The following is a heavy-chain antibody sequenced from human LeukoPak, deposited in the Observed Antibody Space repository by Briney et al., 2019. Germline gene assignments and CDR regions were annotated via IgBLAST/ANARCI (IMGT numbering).Heavy chain of an antibody. J-gene: IGHJ4*02. CDR3: ARDRDIVVVPAHFDY. D-gene: IGHD2-2*01. CDR2: ISWNSGSI. V-gene: IGHV3-9*01. CDR1: GFTFDDYT. Sequence: PGGSLRLSCAAFGFTFDDYTLHWVRHTPGKGLEWVSGISWNSGSIVYADSVKGRFTISRDNDKNSLYLQMNSLRAEDTAVYYCARDRDIVVVPAHFDYWGQGTLVTVSS.